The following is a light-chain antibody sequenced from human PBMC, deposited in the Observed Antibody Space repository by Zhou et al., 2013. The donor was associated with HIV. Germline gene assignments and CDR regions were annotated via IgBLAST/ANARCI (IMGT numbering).Light chain of an antibody. CDR2: GAS. J-gene: IGKJ3*01. V-gene: IGKV1-33*01. CDR1: QDIGKY. Sequence: DIQMTQSPSSLSASVGDRVTITCQATQDIGKYLNWYQQKPGKAPKLMIYGASNLETGVPSRFSGSGSGTDFTFTIDSLQPDDIAIYYCQQSNNLLPIFTFGPGTKVEIK. CDR3: QQSNNLLPIFT.